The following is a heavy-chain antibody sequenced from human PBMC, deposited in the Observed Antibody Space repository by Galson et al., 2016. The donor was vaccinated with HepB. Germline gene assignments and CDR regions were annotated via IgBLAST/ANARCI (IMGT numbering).Heavy chain of an antibody. CDR3: AREGVYDFWSGYRPDALDI. V-gene: IGHV3-23*01. Sequence: SLRLSCAASGFSFSSYAMSWARQAPGKGLEWVSTITGSGGTTYYADSVKGRFIISRDNAKNTLFLQMNSLRAEDTAVYYCAREGVYDFWSGYRPDALDIWGQGTTVTVSS. CDR1: GFSFSSYA. CDR2: ITGSGGTT. J-gene: IGHJ3*02. D-gene: IGHD3-3*01.